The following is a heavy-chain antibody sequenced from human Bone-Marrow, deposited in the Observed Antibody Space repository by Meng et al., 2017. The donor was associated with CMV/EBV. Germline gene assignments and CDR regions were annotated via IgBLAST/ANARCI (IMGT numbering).Heavy chain of an antibody. CDR3: ARTGIAARRTVSNLLNYYYYGMDV. D-gene: IGHD6-6*01. CDR1: GYTFTSYY. J-gene: IGHJ6*02. Sequence: ASVKVSCKASGYTFTSYYMHWVRQAPGQGLEWMGIINPSGGSTSYAQKFQGRVTMTRDTSTSTVYMELSSLRSEDTAVYYCARTGIAARRTVSNLLNYYYYGMDVWGQGTTVTVSS. V-gene: IGHV1-46*01. CDR2: INPSGGST.